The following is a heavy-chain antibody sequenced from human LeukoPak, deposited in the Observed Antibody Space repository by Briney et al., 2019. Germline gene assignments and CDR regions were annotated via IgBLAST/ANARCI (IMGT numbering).Heavy chain of an antibody. CDR2: IYYTGTT. V-gene: IGHV4-59*11. CDR3: ARFSSGCSTASCYLTN. D-gene: IGHD2-2*01. Sequence: SETLSLTCTVGGGSLSSHYWSWIRQPPGRGLELVGHIYYTGTTFYNPSLNSRVTISLDTSRNQFSLRLTSVTAADTAVYYCARFSSGCSTASCYLTNWGQGTLVTVSS. CDR1: GGSLSSHY. J-gene: IGHJ4*02.